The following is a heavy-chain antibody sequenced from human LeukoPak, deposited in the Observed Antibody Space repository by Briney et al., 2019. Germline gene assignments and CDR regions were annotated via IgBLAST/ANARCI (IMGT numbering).Heavy chain of an antibody. D-gene: IGHD3-10*01. CDR2: IIPIFGTA. CDR3: ARVRGSGSSTLDY. CDR1: GGTFSSYA. J-gene: IGHJ4*02. V-gene: IGHV1-69*06. Sequence: GASVKVSCKASGGTFSSYAISRVRQAPGQGLEWMGGIIPIFGTANYAQKFQGRATITADKSTSTAYMELSSLRSEDTAVYYCARVRGSGSSTLDYWGQGTLVTVSS.